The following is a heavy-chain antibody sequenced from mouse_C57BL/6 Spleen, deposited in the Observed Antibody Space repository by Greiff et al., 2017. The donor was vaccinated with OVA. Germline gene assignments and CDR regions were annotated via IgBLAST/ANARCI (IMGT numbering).Heavy chain of an antibody. CDR3: AREEGYWYFDV. J-gene: IGHJ1*03. CDR2: ISYDGSN. CDR1: GYSITSGYY. V-gene: IGHV3-6*01. Sequence: EVKLQESGPGLVKPSQSLSLTCSVTGYSITSGYYWNWIRQFPGNKLAWMGYISYDGSNNYNPSLKNRISITRDTSKNQFFLKLNSVTTEDTATYYCAREEGYWYFDVWGTGTTVTVSS.